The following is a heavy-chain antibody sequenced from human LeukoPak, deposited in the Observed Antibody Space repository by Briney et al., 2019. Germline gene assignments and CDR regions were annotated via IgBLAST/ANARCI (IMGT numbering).Heavy chain of an antibody. Sequence: SETLSLTCTVSGGSISNSSSYWGWIRQPPGKGLEWIGSIYYSGSTYYNPSLKSRVTISVDTSKNQFSLKLSSVTAADTAVYYCARRAVTSIAAFDYWGQGTLVTVSS. CDR1: GGSISNSSSY. J-gene: IGHJ4*02. CDR2: IYYSGST. CDR3: ARRAVTSIAAFDY. D-gene: IGHD6-13*01. V-gene: IGHV4-39*01.